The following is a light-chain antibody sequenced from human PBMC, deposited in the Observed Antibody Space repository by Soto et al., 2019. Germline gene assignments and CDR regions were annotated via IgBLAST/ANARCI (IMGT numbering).Light chain of an antibody. CDR3: TSYTTSSTLVV. CDR2: DVT. V-gene: IGLV2-14*01. Sequence: QSALTQPASVSGSPGQSITISCTGTSSDVGDYNYVSWYQQHPGKAPKLMIYDVTNRPSGVSYRFSGSKSGNTASLTISGLQAEDEADYYCTSYTTSSTLVVFGGGIKLTVL. J-gene: IGLJ2*01. CDR1: SSDVGDYNY.